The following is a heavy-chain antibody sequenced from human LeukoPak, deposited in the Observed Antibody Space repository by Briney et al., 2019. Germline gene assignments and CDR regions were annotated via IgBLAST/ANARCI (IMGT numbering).Heavy chain of an antibody. CDR2: IKQDGSEK. CDR1: GFTFSSYW. CDR3: AREYSSSSCGY. V-gene: IGHV3-7*01. D-gene: IGHD6-6*01. J-gene: IGHJ4*02. Sequence: PGGSLRLXCAASGFTFSSYWMSWVRQAPGKGLEWVANIKQDGSEKYYVDSVKGRFTISRDNAKNSLYLQMNSLRAEDTAVYYCAREYSSSSCGYWGQGTLVTVSS.